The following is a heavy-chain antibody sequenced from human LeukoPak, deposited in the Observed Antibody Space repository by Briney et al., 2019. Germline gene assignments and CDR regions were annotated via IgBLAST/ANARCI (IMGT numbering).Heavy chain of an antibody. Sequence: PGGSLILSCAASRFTFSDYYMSWIRQAQGKGLEWVSYISSSGSTIYYAGSVRRRFTISRDNAKNSLYLQMNSLRAEDTAVYYCARGLGYGDYYGMDVWGQGTTVTVSS. J-gene: IGHJ6*02. V-gene: IGHV3-11*01. CDR3: ARGLGYGDYYGMDV. D-gene: IGHD3-16*01. CDR2: ISSSGSTI. CDR1: RFTFSDYY.